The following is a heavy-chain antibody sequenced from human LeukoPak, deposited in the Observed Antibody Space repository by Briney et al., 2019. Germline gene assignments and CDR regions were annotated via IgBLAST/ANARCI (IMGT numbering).Heavy chain of an antibody. CDR3: ARDFSLGWFDP. CDR1: GFTVRSYW. V-gene: IGHV3-74*01. D-gene: IGHD3-3*01. CDR2: INRDGSST. J-gene: IGHJ5*02. Sequence: PGGSLRLSCAASGFTVRSYWIHWVRHAPGKGLVWVSRINRDGSSTSYADSVKGRFTISRDNAKNTLYLQMNSLRAEDTAVYYCARDFSLGWFDPWGQGTLVTVSS.